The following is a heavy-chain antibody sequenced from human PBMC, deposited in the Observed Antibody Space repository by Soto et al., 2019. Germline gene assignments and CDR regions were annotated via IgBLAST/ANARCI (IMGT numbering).Heavy chain of an antibody. V-gene: IGHV4-34*01. J-gene: IGHJ4*02. Sequence: SETLSLTCAVYGGSFSGYYWSWIRQPPGKGLEWIGEINHSGSTNYNPSLKSRVTISVDTSKNQFSLKLSSVTAADTAVYYCARGIIRGRSIAARPRLYYFDYWGQGTLVTVSS. CDR1: GGSFSGYY. CDR2: INHSGST. D-gene: IGHD6-6*01. CDR3: ARGIIRGRSIAARPRLYYFDY.